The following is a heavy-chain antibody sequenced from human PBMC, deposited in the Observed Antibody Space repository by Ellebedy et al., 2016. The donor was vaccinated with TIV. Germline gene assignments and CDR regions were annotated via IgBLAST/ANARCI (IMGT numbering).Heavy chain of an antibody. J-gene: IGHJ4*02. Sequence: PGGSLRLSCAASGFTFRDSYMSWVRQPPGKGLEWVSFFSVSNIYTNYADSVKGRFTISRDNAKNSLYLQMNSLRAEDTAVYYCATDILYGIFNYWGQGSLVTVSS. D-gene: IGHD2-8*01. CDR2: FSVSNIYT. CDR3: ATDILYGIFNY. CDR1: GFTFRDSY. V-gene: IGHV3-11*06.